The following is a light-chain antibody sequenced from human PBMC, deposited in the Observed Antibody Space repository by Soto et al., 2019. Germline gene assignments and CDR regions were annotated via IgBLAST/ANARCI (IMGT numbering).Light chain of an antibody. V-gene: IGKV1-39*01. Sequence: IQTTQARSSLSAAVVDRDTITRRASQTIINYLNWYQQKPGKAPKLLIYAASTLQSGVPSRFSGSGSGTDFTLSIGSLQPEDFATYYCQQSYSTPRTFGQGTKVDIK. J-gene: IGKJ1*01. CDR1: QTIINY. CDR3: QQSYSTPRT. CDR2: AAS.